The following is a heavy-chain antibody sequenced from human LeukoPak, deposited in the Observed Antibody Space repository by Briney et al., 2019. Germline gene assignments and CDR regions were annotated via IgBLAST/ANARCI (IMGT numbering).Heavy chain of an antibody. CDR1: GGSFSGYY. CDR2: IYYSGST. V-gene: IGHV4-59*08. Sequence: SETLSLTCAVYGGSFSGYYWSWIRQPPGKGLEWIGYIYYSGSTNYNPSLKSRVTISVDTSKNQFSLKLSSVTAADTAVYYCARLSVLRYFDWLSRYFDYWGQGTLVTVSS. CDR3: ARLSVLRYFDWLSRYFDY. D-gene: IGHD3-9*01. J-gene: IGHJ4*02.